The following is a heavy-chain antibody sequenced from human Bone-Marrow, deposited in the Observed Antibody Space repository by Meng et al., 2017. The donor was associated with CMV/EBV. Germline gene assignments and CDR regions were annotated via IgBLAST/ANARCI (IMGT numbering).Heavy chain of an antibody. CDR2: ITWNSGTV. CDR3: ARGRSYYDNGPGAGGAFDI. CDR1: GFTFDDYA. V-gene: IGHV3-9*01. Sequence: SLKISCAASGFTFDDYAMYWVRQAPGKGLEWVSGITWNSGTVGYADSVKGRFTISRDISKNTLYLQMNSLRVEDTAVYYCARGRSYYDNGPGAGGAFDIWAQGTTVTVSS. J-gene: IGHJ3*02. D-gene: IGHD3-22*01.